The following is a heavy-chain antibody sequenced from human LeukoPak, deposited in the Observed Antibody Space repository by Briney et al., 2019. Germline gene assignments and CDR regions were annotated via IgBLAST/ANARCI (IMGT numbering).Heavy chain of an antibody. V-gene: IGHV3-48*03. D-gene: IGHD3-22*01. CDR2: ISSSGSTI. J-gene: IGHJ6*03. CDR3: ARGARSTMIVGGYYYMDV. Sequence: GGSLRLSCAASGFTFSSYEMSWVRQAPGKGLEWVSYISSSGSTIYYADSVKGRFTISRDNAKNSLYLQMNSLRAEDTAVYYCARGARSTMIVGGYYYMDVWGKGTTVTVSS. CDR1: GFTFSSYE.